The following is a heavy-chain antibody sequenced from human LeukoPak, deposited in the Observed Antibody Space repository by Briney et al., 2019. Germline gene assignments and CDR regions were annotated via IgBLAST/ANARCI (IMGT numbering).Heavy chain of an antibody. Sequence: PSETLSLTCTVSGGSVSSGSYYWSWMRQPPGKGLEWIGYIYYRGSTNYNPSLKSRGTISVDTSKNQFSLKLSSVTAADTAAYYCAGSSDTSGYYYVDYWGQGTRVTVSS. J-gene: IGHJ4*01. D-gene: IGHD3-22*01. CDR3: AGSSDTSGYYYVDY. V-gene: IGHV4-61*01. CDR1: GGSVSSGSYY. CDR2: IYYRGST.